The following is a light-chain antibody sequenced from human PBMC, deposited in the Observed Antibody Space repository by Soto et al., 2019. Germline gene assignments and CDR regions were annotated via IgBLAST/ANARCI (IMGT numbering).Light chain of an antibody. CDR3: QQYHDWPPLT. V-gene: IGKV3-15*01. J-gene: IGKJ4*01. Sequence: EVMMTQSPATLSVSPGERASIACRASQSVGSNLAWYQQKPGQAPRLLIYGASTRATAIPGRFSGSGSGTEFTLTISSLQSEDSAVYYCQQYHDWPPLTFGGGTKVDI. CDR2: GAS. CDR1: QSVGSN.